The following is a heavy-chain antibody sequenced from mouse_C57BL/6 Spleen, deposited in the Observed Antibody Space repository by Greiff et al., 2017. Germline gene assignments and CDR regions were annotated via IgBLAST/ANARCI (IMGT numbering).Heavy chain of an antibody. J-gene: IGHJ4*01. D-gene: IGHD1-1*01. Sequence: QVTLKECGPGILQSSQTLSLTCSFSGFSLSTSGMGVSWIRQPSGKGLEWLAHIYWDDDKRYNPSLKRRLTISKDTSRNQVFLKITSVDTADTATYYCARSNYGSTYAMDYWGQGTSVTVSS. CDR2: IYWDDDK. V-gene: IGHV8-12*01. CDR3: ARSNYGSTYAMDY. CDR1: GFSLSTSGMG.